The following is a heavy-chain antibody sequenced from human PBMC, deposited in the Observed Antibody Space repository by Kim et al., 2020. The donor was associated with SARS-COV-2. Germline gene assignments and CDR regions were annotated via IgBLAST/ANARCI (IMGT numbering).Heavy chain of an antibody. CDR3: ARYAMEPFFDY. V-gene: IGHV4-39*01. CDR2: IYYSGST. CDR1: GGSISSSSYY. D-gene: IGHD2-8*01. J-gene: IGHJ4*02. Sequence: SETLSLTCTVSGGSISSSSYYWGWIRQPPGKGLEWIGSIYYSGSTYYNPSLKSRVTISVDTSKNQFSLKLSSVTAADTAVYYCARYAMEPFFDYWGQGTLVTVSS.